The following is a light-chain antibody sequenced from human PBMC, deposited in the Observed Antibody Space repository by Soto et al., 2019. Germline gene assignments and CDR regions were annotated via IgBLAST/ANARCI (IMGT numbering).Light chain of an antibody. V-gene: IGKV3-20*01. CDR2: GAS. CDR3: QQYYSSPYT. J-gene: IGKJ2*01. Sequence: EIVLTQSPGTLSLSPGERATLSCRASQSVGSSFLAWYQQKPGQAPRLLIYGASSRATGIPDRFSGSGSGTDFTLTISILEPEDFAVYYCQQYYSSPYTFGQGTKLEIK. CDR1: QSVGSSF.